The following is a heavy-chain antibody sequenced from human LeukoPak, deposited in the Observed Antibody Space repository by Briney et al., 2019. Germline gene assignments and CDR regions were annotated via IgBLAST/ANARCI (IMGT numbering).Heavy chain of an antibody. D-gene: IGHD3-22*01. CDR2: ISYDGSNK. V-gene: IGHV3-30*04. CDR3: ARDTDDSSGYYPDY. J-gene: IGHJ4*02. Sequence: PGGSLRLPCAASGFTFSSYAMHWVRQAPGKGLEWVAVISYDGSNKYYADSVKGRFTISRDNSKNTLYLQMNSLRAEDTAEYYCARDTDDSSGYYPDYWGQGTLVTVSS. CDR1: GFTFSSYA.